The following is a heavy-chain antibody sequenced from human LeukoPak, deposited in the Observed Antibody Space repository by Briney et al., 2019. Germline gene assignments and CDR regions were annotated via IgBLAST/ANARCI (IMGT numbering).Heavy chain of an antibody. CDR2: INPNSGGT. D-gene: IGHD3-10*01. V-gene: IGHV1-2*06. CDR1: GYTFTGYY. Sequence: ASVRVSCKASGYTFTGYYMHWVRQAPGQGLEWMGRINPNSGGTNYAQKFQGRVTMTRDTSISTAYMEVSRLRSDDTAVYYCAKTMVRGEKDYWGQGTLVTVSS. CDR3: AKTMVRGEKDY. J-gene: IGHJ4*02.